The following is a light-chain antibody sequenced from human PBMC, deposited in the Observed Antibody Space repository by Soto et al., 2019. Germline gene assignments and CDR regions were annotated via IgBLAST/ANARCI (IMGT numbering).Light chain of an antibody. J-gene: IGKJ4*01. CDR1: QGIRNY. V-gene: IGKV1-27*01. Sequence: DIQMTQSPSSLSASVGDRVKITCRASQGIRNYLAWYQQKPGKVPRLLIYAASTLQSGVPSRFGGSGSGTDFTLTISSLQPEDVATYYCQKYISAPPLTFGGGTKVEIK. CDR3: QKYISAPPLT. CDR2: AAS.